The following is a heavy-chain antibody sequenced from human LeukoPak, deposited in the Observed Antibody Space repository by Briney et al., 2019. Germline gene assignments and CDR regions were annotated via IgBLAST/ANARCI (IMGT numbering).Heavy chain of an antibody. CDR2: INNDGSRT. D-gene: IGHD2-15*01. V-gene: IGHV3-74*01. J-gene: IGHJ5*02. CDR3: VRETDCTGGSCYLSRWLDP. Sequence: HPGGSQRLSCVASEFTFSKYWMHWVRHARGKGLVSVSRINNDGSRTTYADSVKGRFTISRDNAKNTVYLQMNNLRDEDTAVYYCVRETDCTGGSCYLSRWLDPWGQGTLVTVSS. CDR1: EFTFSKYW.